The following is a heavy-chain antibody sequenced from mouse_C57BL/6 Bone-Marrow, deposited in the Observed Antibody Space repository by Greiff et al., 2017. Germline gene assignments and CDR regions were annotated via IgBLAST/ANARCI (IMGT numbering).Heavy chain of an antibody. CDR3: ARWGYYGSSLGFAY. CDR2: IYPRSGNT. D-gene: IGHD1-1*01. J-gene: IGHJ3*01. CDR1: GYTFTSYC. V-gene: IGHV1-81*01. Sequence: QVQLQQSGAELARPGASVKLSCKASGYTFTSYCISWVKQRPGQGLEWIGEIYPRSGNTYYNEKFKGKATLTADKSSSTAYMELRSLTSEDSAVDFCARWGYYGSSLGFAYWGQGTLVTVSA.